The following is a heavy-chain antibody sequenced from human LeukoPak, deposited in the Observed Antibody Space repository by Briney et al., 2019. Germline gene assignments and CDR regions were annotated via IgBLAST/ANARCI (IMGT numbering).Heavy chain of an antibody. D-gene: IGHD6-13*01. J-gene: IGHJ6*02. CDR2: IIPIFGTA. CDR3: ARDRIAAAQKYYYYYGMDV. CDR1: GGAFSSYA. V-gene: IGHV1-69*13. Sequence: ASVKVSCKASGGAFSSYAISWVRQAPGQGLEWMGGIIPIFGTANYAQKFQGRVTITADESTSTAYMELSSLRSEDTAVYYCARDRIAAAQKYYYYYGMDVWGQGTTVTVSS.